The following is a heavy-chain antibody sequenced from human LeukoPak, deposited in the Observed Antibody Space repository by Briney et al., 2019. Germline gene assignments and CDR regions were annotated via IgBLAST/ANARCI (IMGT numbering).Heavy chain of an antibody. V-gene: IGHV3-23*01. CDR3: AKWRASHFFDY. J-gene: IGHJ4*02. Sequence: PGGSLRHSCAASGFTFRSYAMSWVRKAPGKGLEWVSGINSTGGITYYADSVKGRFTISRDNSKNTLYLQMNSLRAEDTAIYYCAKWRASHFFDYWGQGTLVTVSS. CDR1: GFTFRSYA. D-gene: IGHD3-3*02. CDR2: INSTGGIT.